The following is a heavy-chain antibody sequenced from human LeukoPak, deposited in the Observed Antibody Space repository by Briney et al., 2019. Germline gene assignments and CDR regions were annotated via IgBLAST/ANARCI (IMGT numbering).Heavy chain of an antibody. Sequence: PSETLSLTCTVSGGSISSYYWSWIRQPPGKGLEWIGYIYYSGSTNYNPSLKSRVTISVDTSKNQFSLKLSSVTAADTAVYYCARQSHIAAAGTWDYWGQGTLVTVSS. D-gene: IGHD6-13*01. CDR2: IYYSGST. V-gene: IGHV4-59*08. J-gene: IGHJ4*02. CDR3: ARQSHIAAAGTWDY. CDR1: GGSISSYY.